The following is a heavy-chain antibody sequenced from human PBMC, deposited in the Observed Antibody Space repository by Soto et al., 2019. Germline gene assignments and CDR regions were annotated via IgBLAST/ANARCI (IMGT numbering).Heavy chain of an antibody. D-gene: IGHD6-13*01. CDR2: IYHSGTT. J-gene: IGHJ4*02. Sequence: SETLSLTCGVSGYSISSGYYWGWIRQPPGKGLEWIGSIYHSGTTYYNPSLKSRLNISIDTSKNHFSLRLTSVTAADTAVYYCARSLYTASWYAGNWGQGTLFTVSS. V-gene: IGHV4-38-2*01. CDR3: ARSLYTASWYAGN. CDR1: GYSISSGYY.